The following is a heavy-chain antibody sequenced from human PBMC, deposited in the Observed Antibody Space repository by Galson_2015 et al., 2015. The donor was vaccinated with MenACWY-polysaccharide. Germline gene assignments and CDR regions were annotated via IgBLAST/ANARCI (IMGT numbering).Heavy chain of an antibody. D-gene: IGHD6-19*01. CDR3: ARATAVAGQRRDFDL. CDR1: GGSISTYY. J-gene: IGHJ2*01. V-gene: IGHV4-59*01. Sequence: ATLSLPCTVSGGSISTYYWNWIRPPPGKGLEWVGYINYSGSTNHNPSLKSRVTMSVDTSKNQFSLNLTSVTDADTAVYYCARATAVAGQRRDFDLWGRGTLVTVSS. CDR2: INYSGST.